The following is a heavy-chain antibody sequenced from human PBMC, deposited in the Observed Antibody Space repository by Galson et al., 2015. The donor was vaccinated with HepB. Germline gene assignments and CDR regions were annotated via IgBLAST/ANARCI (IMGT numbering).Heavy chain of an antibody. CDR1: GFTFSSYE. V-gene: IGHV3-48*03. Sequence: SLRLSCAASGFTFSSYEMNWVRQAPGKGLEWVSYISSSGSTIYYADSVKGRFTISRDNAKNSLYLQMNSLRAEDTAVYYCARDGNSYLIGTYYFDYWGQGTLVTVSS. J-gene: IGHJ4*02. CDR3: ARDGNSYLIGTYYFDY. D-gene: IGHD1-1*01. CDR2: ISSSGSTI.